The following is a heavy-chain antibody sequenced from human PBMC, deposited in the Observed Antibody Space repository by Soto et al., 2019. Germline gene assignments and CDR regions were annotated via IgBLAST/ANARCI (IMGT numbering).Heavy chain of an antibody. CDR1: GYSISSGYY. CDR3: ARDLVGGTTSWFDP. Sequence: SETLSLTCAVSGYSISSGYYWGWIRQPPGKGLEWIGSIYHSGSTYYNPSLKSRVTISVDTSKNQFSLKLSSVTAADTAVYYCARDLVGGTTSWFDPWGQGTLVTVSS. V-gene: IGHV4-38-2*02. D-gene: IGHD1-7*01. J-gene: IGHJ5*02. CDR2: IYHSGST.